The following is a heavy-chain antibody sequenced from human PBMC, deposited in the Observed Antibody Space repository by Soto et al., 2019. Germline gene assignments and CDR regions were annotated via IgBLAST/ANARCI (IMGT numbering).Heavy chain of an antibody. J-gene: IGHJ6*02. Sequence: QLQLQESGSGLVKPSQTLSLTCTVSGGSINSGGYSWIWIRQPPGKGLEWIGYTYHTGNTFYNPPLPSRVTISVDQSKNQFSLSLGSVTAADTAMYYCARVERTLSTPFAYGMDVWGQGTTVTVSS. CDR2: TYHTGNT. V-gene: IGHV4-30-2*01. CDR1: GGSINSGGYS. D-gene: IGHD2-2*01. CDR3: ARVERTLSTPFAYGMDV.